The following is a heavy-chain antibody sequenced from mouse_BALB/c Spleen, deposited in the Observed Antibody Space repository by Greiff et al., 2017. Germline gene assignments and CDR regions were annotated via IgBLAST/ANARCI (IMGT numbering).Heavy chain of an antibody. Sequence: EVKLVESGGDLVKPGGSLKLSCAASGFTFSSYGMSWVRQTPDKRLEWVATISSGGSYTYYPDSVKGRVTISRDNAKNTLYLQMSSLKSEDTAMYYCARQEGLYYDYVSSMDYWGQGTSVTVSS. CDR2: ISSGGSYT. CDR3: ARQEGLYYDYVSSMDY. V-gene: IGHV5-6*02. CDR1: GFTFSSYG. D-gene: IGHD2-4*01. J-gene: IGHJ4*01.